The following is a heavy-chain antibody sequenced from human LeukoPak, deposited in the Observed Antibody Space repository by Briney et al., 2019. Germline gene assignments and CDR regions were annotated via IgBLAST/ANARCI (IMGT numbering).Heavy chain of an antibody. Sequence: GESLRISCKGSGYSFTTYWISWVRQMPGKGLEWMGRIDPSDSYTNYGPSFQGHVTISADKSISTAYLQWSSLKASDTAMYYCARHVRWPFDYWGQGTLVTVSS. J-gene: IGHJ4*02. D-gene: IGHD4-23*01. CDR2: IDPSDSYT. CDR3: ARHVRWPFDY. CDR1: GYSFTTYW. V-gene: IGHV5-10-1*01.